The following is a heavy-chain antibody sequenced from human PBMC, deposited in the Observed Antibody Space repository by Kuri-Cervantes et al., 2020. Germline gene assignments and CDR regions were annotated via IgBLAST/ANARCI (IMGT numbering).Heavy chain of an antibody. CDR1: GFTFDDYA. V-gene: IGHV3-9*01. CDR2: ISWNSGSI. Sequence: GGSLRLSCAASGFTFDDYAMHWVRQAPGKGLEWVSGISWNSGSIGYADSVKGRFTISRDNSKNTLYLQMNSLRAEDTAVCYCARAGRNMVRGVRFICDYWGQGTLVTVSS. D-gene: IGHD3-10*01. J-gene: IGHJ4*02. CDR3: ARAGRNMVRGVRFICDY.